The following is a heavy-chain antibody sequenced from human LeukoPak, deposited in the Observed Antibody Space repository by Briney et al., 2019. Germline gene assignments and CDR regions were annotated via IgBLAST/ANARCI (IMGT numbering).Heavy chain of an antibody. D-gene: IGHD3-3*01. Sequence: SETLSLTCTVSGGSISSYYWSWIRQPPGKGLEWIGYIYYSGSTNYNPSLKSRVTISVDTSKNQFSLKLSSVTAADTAVYYCARGLKSLNYDFWSGYSSCWFDPWGQGTLVTVSS. J-gene: IGHJ5*02. CDR2: IYYSGST. CDR3: ARGLKSLNYDFWSGYSSCWFDP. CDR1: GGSISSYY. V-gene: IGHV4-59*12.